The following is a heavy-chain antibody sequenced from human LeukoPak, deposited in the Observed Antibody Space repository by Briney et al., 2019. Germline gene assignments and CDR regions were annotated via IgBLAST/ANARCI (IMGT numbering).Heavy chain of an antibody. D-gene: IGHD3-22*01. V-gene: IGHV1-46*01. J-gene: IGHJ4*02. CDR2: INPSGGST. CDR1: GYTFTSYY. CDR3: ARAYYYKKSGDYPGGNY. Sequence: ASVKVSCKASGYTFTSYYMYWVRQAPGQGLEWMGIINPSGGSTSYAQKFQGRVTMTRDTSTSTVYMELRSLRSEDTAVYYCARAYYYKKSGDYPGGNYWGQGTLVTVSS.